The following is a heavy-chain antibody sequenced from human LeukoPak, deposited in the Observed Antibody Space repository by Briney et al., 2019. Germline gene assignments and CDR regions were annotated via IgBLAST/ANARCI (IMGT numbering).Heavy chain of an antibody. J-gene: IGHJ4*02. CDR2: IYTSGST. D-gene: IGHD1-26*01. V-gene: IGHV4-61*02. CDR1: GGSISSGSYY. Sequence: SETLSLTCTVSGGSISSGSYYWSWIRQPAGKGLEWIGRIYTSGSTNYNLSLKSRVTISVDTSKNQFSLKLSSVTAADTAVYYCEGGSYYDLDYWGQGTLVTVSS. CDR3: EGGSYYDLDY.